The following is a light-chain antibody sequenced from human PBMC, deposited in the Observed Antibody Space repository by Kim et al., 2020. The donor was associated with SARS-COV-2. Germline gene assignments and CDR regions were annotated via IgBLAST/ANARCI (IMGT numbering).Light chain of an antibody. J-gene: IGLJ3*02. CDR1: SGSIASNY. V-gene: IGLV6-57*01. CDR2: EDN. Sequence: NFMLTQPHSVSESPGKTVTISCTRSSGSIASNYVQWYQQRPGSSPTTVIYEDNQRPSGVPDRFSGSIDSSSNSASLTISGLKTEDEADYYCQSYDSSNWWVFGGGTQLTVL. CDR3: QSYDSSNWWV.